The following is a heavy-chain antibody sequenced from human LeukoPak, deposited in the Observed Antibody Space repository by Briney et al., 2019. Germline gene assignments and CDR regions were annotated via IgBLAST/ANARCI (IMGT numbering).Heavy chain of an antibody. CDR1: GYTFSSYD. CDR2: MNPNSGNT. V-gene: IGHV1-8*01. CDR3: ARVRGSYYYYGMDV. Sequence: ASAKVSCKASGYTFSSYDINWVRQATGQGLEWLGWMNPNSGNTGYAQKFQGRVTMTRNTSISTAYMELSSLRSEDTAVYYCARVRGSYYYYGMDVWGQGTTVTVSS. J-gene: IGHJ6*02. D-gene: IGHD2-15*01.